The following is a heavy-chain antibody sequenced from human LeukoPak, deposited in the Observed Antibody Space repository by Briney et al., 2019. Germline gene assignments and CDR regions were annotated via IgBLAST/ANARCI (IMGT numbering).Heavy chain of an antibody. CDR2: IYTSGST. Sequence: PSETLSLTCTVSGGSISSGDYYWSWIRQPAGKGLEWIGRIYTSGSTNYNPSLKSRVTMSVDTSKNQFSLKLSSVTAADTAVYYCAASDALTFDYWGQGTLVTVSS. CDR1: GGSISSGDYY. V-gene: IGHV4-61*02. J-gene: IGHJ4*02. CDR3: AASDALTFDY. D-gene: IGHD2-21*02.